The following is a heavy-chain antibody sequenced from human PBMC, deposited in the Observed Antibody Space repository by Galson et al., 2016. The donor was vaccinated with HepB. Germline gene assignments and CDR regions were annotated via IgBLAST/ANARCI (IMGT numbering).Heavy chain of an antibody. CDR3: VRLWFAERTFEY. CDR1: GYSITSGYF. J-gene: IGHJ4*02. D-gene: IGHD3-10*01. Sequence: CAVSGYSITSGYFWGWIRQPPGKGLEWIGSMYHSGTTYYNPSLKSRVTISVDTSKNQISLKLNSVTATDTAVYYCVRLWFAERTFEYWGQGTLVTVPS. CDR2: MYHSGTT. V-gene: IGHV4-38-2*01.